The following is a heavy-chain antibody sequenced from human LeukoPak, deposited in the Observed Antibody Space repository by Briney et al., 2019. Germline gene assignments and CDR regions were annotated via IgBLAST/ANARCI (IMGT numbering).Heavy chain of an antibody. CDR3: ARDPYSGNYGNDYYYYMDV. D-gene: IGHD1-26*01. V-gene: IGHV3-48*03. CDR2: ISSSGSTI. CDR1: GFTFSSYE. Sequence: GGSLRLPCAASGFTFSSYEMNWVRQAPGKGLEWVSYISSSGSTIYYADSVKGRFTISRDNAKNSLYLQMDSLGPDDTAVYYCARDPYSGNYGNDYYYYMDVWGKGTTVTISS. J-gene: IGHJ6*03.